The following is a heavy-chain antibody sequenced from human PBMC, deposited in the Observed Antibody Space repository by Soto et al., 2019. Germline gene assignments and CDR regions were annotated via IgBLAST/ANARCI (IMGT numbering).Heavy chain of an antibody. CDR1: GGSLSSSSYY. D-gene: IGHD2-15*01. Sequence: SETLSLTCTVSGGSLSSSSYYWGWIRQPPGKGLEWIGSIFYSGSTYYNPSLKSRVTISVDTSKNQFSLKLSSVTAADTAVYYCASHLTYCSAGSCYSDFPYYGMDVWGQGTTVTVSS. J-gene: IGHJ6*02. CDR3: ASHLTYCSAGSCYSDFPYYGMDV. CDR2: IFYSGST. V-gene: IGHV4-39*01.